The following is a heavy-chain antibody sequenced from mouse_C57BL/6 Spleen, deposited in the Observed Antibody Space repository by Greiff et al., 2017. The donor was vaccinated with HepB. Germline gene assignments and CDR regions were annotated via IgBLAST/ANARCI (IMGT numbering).Heavy chain of an antibody. CDR2: INPSSGYT. D-gene: IGHD2-4*01. V-gene: IGHV1-4*01. CDR1: GYTFTSYT. CDR3: ARSPYDYDVAY. Sequence: QVQLQQSGAELARPGASVKMSCKASGYTFTSYTMHWVKQRPGQGLEWIGYINPSSGYTKYNQKFKDKATLTADKSSSTAYMQLSSLTSEDSAVYYCARSPYDYDVAYWGQGTLVTVSA. J-gene: IGHJ3*01.